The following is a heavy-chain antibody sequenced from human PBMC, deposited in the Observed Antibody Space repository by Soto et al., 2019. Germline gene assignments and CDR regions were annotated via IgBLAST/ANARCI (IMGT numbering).Heavy chain of an antibody. CDR1: GFTFSSYA. V-gene: IGHV3-23*01. D-gene: IGHD5-18*01. J-gene: IGHJ6*02. CDR3: AKFVWRDSYGYYYGMDV. CDR2: ISGSGGST. Sequence: GGSLRLSCAASGFTFSSYAMSWVRQAPGKGLEWVSAISGSGGSTYYADSVKGRFTISRDNSKNTLYLQMNSLRAEDTAVYYCAKFVWRDSYGYYYGMDVWGQGTTVTVSS.